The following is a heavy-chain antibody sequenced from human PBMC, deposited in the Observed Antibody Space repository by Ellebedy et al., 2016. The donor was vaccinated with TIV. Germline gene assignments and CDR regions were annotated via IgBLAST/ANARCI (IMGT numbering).Heavy chain of an antibody. CDR2: IAYDGNDE. Sequence: PGGSLRLSCAASGFTFSNYPMHWVRQAPGKGLEWVAVIAYDGNDEYYADSVKGRFTISRDNSKNTLYLLMIGLRPDDTGVYFCARDDYYGSGTDYWGQGTLVTVST. CDR3: ARDDYYGSGTDY. D-gene: IGHD3-10*01. CDR1: GFTFSNYP. J-gene: IGHJ4*02. V-gene: IGHV3-30*01.